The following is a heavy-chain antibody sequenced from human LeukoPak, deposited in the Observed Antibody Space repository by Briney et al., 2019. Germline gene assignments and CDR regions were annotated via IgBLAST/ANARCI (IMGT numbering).Heavy chain of an antibody. CDR1: GGSISSYY. J-gene: IGHJ4*02. CDR3: ARGYSGSSRGGFDY. Sequence: SETLSLTCTVSGGSISSYYWSWIRQPPGKGLEWIGYIYYSGSTNYNPSLKSRVTISVDTSKNQFSLKLSSVTAADTAVYYCARGYSGSSRGGFDYWGQGTLVTVSS. D-gene: IGHD1-26*01. V-gene: IGHV4-59*08. CDR2: IYYSGST.